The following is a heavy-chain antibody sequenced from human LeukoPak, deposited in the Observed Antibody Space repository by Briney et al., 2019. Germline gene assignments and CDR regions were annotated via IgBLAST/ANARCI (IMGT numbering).Heavy chain of an antibody. Sequence: GRSLRLSCAASGFTFSNYGMHWVRQVPGKGLEWVAAIWFDGIRKYYADSVKGRLTISRDNSKNTLYLQMNSLRAEDTAVYYCARLTLSGWYRYFQHWGQGTLVTVSS. J-gene: IGHJ1*01. CDR2: IWFDGIRK. CDR3: ARLTLSGWYRYFQH. D-gene: IGHD6-19*01. CDR1: GFTFSNYG. V-gene: IGHV3-33*01.